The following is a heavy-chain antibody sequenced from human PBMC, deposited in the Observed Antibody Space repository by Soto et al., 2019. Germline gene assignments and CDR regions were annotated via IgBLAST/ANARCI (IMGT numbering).Heavy chain of an antibody. J-gene: IGHJ4*02. CDR3: ARGVAGSGFDL. V-gene: IGHV6-1*01. CDR2: TYYRSNWRH. Sequence: SQNLSLTFAISGDSVSSNTAAWNWIRSSPSRGLEWLGRTYYRSNWRHDYAVSVKSRITVNPDTSKNHFSLQLNSVTPDDTAVYYCARGVAGSGFDLWGQGTLVTAPQ. D-gene: IGHD6-19*01. CDR1: GDSVSSNTAA.